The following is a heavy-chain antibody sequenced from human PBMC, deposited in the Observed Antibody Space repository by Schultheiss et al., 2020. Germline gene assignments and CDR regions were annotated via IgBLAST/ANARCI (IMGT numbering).Heavy chain of an antibody. CDR2: IHHSGYT. V-gene: IGHV4-4*02. CDR1: GFIVSRNC. J-gene: IGHJ4*02. CDR3: ARDARGDGRSWSLDY. D-gene: IGHD3-16*01. Sequence: GSLRLSCAVSGFIVSRNCMSWVRQAPGKGLEWIGYIHHSGYTYYNPSLKSRLTISVDTSKNQFSLNLNSVSAADTAVYYCARDARGDGRSWSLDYWGQGTLVTVAS.